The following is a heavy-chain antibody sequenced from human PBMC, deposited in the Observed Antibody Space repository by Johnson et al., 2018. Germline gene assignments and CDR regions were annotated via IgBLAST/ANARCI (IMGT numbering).Heavy chain of an antibody. CDR2: IRSKAYGGTT. CDR1: GFTFGDYA. CDR3: VQPYSRDWWTLQQ. V-gene: IGHV3-49*03. Sequence: QLVESGGGLVQPGRSLRLSCTASGFTFGDYAMSWFRQAPGKGLEWVGFIRSKAYGGTTEYAASVKGKFTISRDDSKRIAYLQRNSLKTEDTAVYYCVQPYSRDWWTLQQWGQGTLVTVSS. D-gene: IGHD6-19*01. J-gene: IGHJ1*01.